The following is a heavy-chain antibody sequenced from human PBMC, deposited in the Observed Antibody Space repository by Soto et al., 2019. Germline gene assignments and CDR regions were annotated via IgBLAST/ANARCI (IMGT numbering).Heavy chain of an antibody. CDR3: ARLPQQWLPVYGMDV. CDR2: ISAYNGNT. Sequence: GASVKVSCKASGYTFTSYGISWVRQAPGQGLEWMGWISAYNGNTNYAQKLQGRVTMTTDTSTSTAYMELRSLRSDDAAVYYCARLPQQWLPVYGMDVWGQGTTVTVSS. V-gene: IGHV1-18*01. CDR1: GYTFTSYG. J-gene: IGHJ6*02. D-gene: IGHD6-19*01.